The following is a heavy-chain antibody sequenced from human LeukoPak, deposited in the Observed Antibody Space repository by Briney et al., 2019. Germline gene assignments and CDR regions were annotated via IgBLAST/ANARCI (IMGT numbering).Heavy chain of an antibody. CDR1: GFTFRDFS. J-gene: IGHJ4*02. CDR2: ISGDGSVT. V-gene: IGHV3-43*02. D-gene: IGHD2/OR15-2a*01. CDR3: AKGNNSLSYNFDY. Sequence: GGSLRFSCAASGFTFRDFSMHWVRQDPGKGLEWVSLISGDGSVTHYADSVKGRFTISRDNSKNSLYLQMSSLRIEDTAFYHCAKGNNSLSYNFDYWGQGALVTVSS.